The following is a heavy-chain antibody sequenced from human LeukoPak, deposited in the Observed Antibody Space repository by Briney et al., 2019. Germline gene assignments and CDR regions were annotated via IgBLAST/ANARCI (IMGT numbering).Heavy chain of an antibody. J-gene: IGHJ4*02. Sequence: GASLRLSCAASGFTFNTYAMSWVRQAPGKGLEWVSGISGRGGSTYYADSVKGRFTISRDNPKNTLYLQMNSLRAEDTAVYYCAKVGYDSWAIDYWGQGTLVTVSS. CDR2: ISGRGGST. D-gene: IGHD3-3*01. CDR3: AKVGYDSWAIDY. CDR1: GFTFNTYA. V-gene: IGHV3-23*01.